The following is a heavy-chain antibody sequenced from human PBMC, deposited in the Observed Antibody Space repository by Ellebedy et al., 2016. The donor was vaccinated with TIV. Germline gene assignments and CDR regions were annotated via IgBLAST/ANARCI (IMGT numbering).Heavy chain of an antibody. V-gene: IGHV3-7*01. CDR1: GFSLSRYW. J-gene: IGHJ4*02. CDR3: ARDGGWRGVDF. Sequence: GGSLRLSCAASGFSLSRYWMSWVRRAPGKGLEWVANINRDGTDHYYEDSVKGRFTVSRDNAKNSLYLQMNNLRFDDTAVYYCARDGGWRGVDFWGQGTLVIVSS. D-gene: IGHD2-15*01. CDR2: INRDGTDH.